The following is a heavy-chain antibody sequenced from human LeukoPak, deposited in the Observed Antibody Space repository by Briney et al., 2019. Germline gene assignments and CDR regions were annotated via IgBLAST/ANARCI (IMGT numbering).Heavy chain of an antibody. Sequence: GASVKVSCKASGGTFSSNDISWVRQAPGQGLEWIGRIVPLFGTRSYAQKFQGRVTITTDESTNTSYMELTSLTSEDTAVYYCARDQGYGAYGLDYWGQGTLVTVSS. CDR3: ARDQGYGAYGLDY. CDR2: IVPLFGTR. V-gene: IGHV1-69*05. CDR1: GGTFSSND. D-gene: IGHD5-12*01. J-gene: IGHJ4*02.